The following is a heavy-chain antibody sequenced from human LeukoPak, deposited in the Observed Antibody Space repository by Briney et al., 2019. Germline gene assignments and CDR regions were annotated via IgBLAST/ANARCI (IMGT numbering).Heavy chain of an antibody. J-gene: IGHJ2*01. D-gene: IGHD5/OR15-5a*01. Sequence: PSETLSLTCTVSGGSISRSNYQWGWIRQPPGKGLEWIGSIHYSGNTYYNPSLKSRVTISVDASKNQFSLKLSSVTAADTAVYYCARLYAGHWYFDLWGRGTLVTVSS. CDR3: ARLYAGHWYFDL. V-gene: IGHV4-39*01. CDR1: GGSISRSNYQ. CDR2: IHYSGNT.